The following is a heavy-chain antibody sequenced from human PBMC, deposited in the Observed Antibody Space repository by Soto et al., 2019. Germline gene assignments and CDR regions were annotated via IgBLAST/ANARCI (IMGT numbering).Heavy chain of an antibody. CDR3: ARASGTGWHGNGRDYFDQ. CDR1: GFTFGNYY. D-gene: IGHD6-19*01. CDR2: ISSRDLSI. J-gene: IGHJ4*02. Sequence: QVRLVESGGGLVTPGGSLRVSCAASGFTFGNYYMSWIRQAPGKGLECGSSISSRDLSIYYADSVKGRFTISRDNANNAVFLHMTVLRAADTAVYYWARASGTGWHGNGRDYFDQWGQGTLVAVAS. V-gene: IGHV3-11*01.